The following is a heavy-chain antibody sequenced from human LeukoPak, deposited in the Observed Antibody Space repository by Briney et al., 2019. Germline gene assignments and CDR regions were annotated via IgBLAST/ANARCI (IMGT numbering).Heavy chain of an antibody. CDR1: GYTLTGYY. CDR2: INPNSGGT. Sequence: GASVKVSCKASGYTLTGYYMQWVRQAPGQGLEWVGWINPNSGGTNYAQKFQGRVTMTRDTSISTAYMELSRLRSDDTAVYYCAREWVGATTRLNFDYWGQGTLVTVSS. CDR3: AREWVGATTRLNFDY. D-gene: IGHD1-26*01. J-gene: IGHJ4*02. V-gene: IGHV1-2*02.